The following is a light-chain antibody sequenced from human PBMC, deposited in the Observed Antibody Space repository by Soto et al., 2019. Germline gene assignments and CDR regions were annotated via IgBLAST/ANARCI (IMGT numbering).Light chain of an antibody. CDR1: QSVSGTY. CDR3: QQFGSSYT. CDR2: GAS. V-gene: IGKV3-20*01. J-gene: IGKJ2*01. Sequence: EVVLTQSPGTLSLSPGERATLSCRASQSVSGTYLAWYQQKPGQAPRLLIYGASITSTVIPDRFSGSGSGTDFTLTISRLEPEDFAVYHCQQFGSSYTFGQGTKLEIK.